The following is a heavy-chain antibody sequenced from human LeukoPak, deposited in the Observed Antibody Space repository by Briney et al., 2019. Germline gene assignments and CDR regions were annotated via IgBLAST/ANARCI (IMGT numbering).Heavy chain of an antibody. CDR3: AREEESGYGDYATIDY. CDR1: SGSISSEDYH. Sequence: SETLSLTCTVSSGSISSEDYHWSWIRQPAGKGLEWIGHVYATGTTNYNPSLQSRVTISVETSKNQIFLKLASVTAADTAVYYCAREEESGYGDYATIDYWGQGTLVTVSS. V-gene: IGHV4-4*07. CDR2: VYATGTT. J-gene: IGHJ4*02. D-gene: IGHD4-17*01.